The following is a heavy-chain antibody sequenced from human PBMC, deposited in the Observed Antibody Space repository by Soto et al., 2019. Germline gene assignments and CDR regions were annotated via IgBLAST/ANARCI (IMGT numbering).Heavy chain of an antibody. Sequence: SETLSLTCTVSGGSISSYYWSWIRQPPGKGLEWIGYIYYSGSTNYNPSLKSRVTISVDTSKNQFSLKLSSVTAADTAVYYCARLGGWQWPQIFNYYYYYYMDVWGKGTTVTVSS. D-gene: IGHD6-19*01. CDR3: ARLGGWQWPQIFNYYYYYYMDV. CDR2: IYYSGST. J-gene: IGHJ6*03. CDR1: GGSISSYY. V-gene: IGHV4-59*01.